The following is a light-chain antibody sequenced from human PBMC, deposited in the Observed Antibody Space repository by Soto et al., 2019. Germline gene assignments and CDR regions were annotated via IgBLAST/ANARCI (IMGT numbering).Light chain of an antibody. Sequence: QSVLTQPPSVSEAPGQRVTISCSGGTSNIGNNGVNWYQQFSGKAPKLLVYYDDLLPSGVSDRFSGSKSGNTASLTISGLQADDEAYYYCCSYVGIRNFVFGGGTKLTVL. CDR3: CSYVGIRNFV. V-gene: IGLV1-36*01. CDR1: TSNIGNNG. J-gene: IGLJ2*01. CDR2: YDD.